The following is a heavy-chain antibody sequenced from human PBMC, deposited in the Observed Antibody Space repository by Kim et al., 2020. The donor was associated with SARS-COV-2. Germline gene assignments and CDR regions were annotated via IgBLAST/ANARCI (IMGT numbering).Heavy chain of an antibody. V-gene: IGHV3-21*01. J-gene: IGHJ4*02. D-gene: IGHD3-10*01. CDR2: ISSSSSYI. CDR1: GFTFSSYS. Sequence: GGSLRLSCAASGFTFSSYSMNWVRQAPGKGLEWVSSISSSSSYIYYEDSVKGRFTISRDNAKNSLYLQMNSLRAEDTAVYYCASGGQYMAEVYPGVDYWGQGTLVTVSS. CDR3: ASGGQYMAEVYPGVDY.